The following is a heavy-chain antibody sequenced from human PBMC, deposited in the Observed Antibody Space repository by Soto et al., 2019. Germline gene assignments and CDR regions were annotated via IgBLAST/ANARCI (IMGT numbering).Heavy chain of an antibody. V-gene: IGHV5-51*01. Sequence: PGESLKISCKGSGYSFTSYWIGWVRQMPGKGLEWMGIIYPGDSDTRYSPSFQGQVTISADKSISTAYLQWSSLRAEDTAVYYCAREPRGYSYGPRGGMDVWGQGTTVTVSS. J-gene: IGHJ6*02. CDR1: GYSFTSYW. D-gene: IGHD5-18*01. CDR3: AREPRGYSYGPRGGMDV. CDR2: IYPGDSDT.